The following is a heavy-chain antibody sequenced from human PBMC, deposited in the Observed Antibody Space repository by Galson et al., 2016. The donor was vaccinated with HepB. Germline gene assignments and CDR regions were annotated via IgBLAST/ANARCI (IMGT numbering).Heavy chain of an antibody. CDR2: IDWDDDK. J-gene: IGHJ4*02. Sequence: PALVKPTQTLTLTCTFSGFSLSTTGVRVSWIRQPPGKALEWLARIDWDDDKFYSTSLKTRLTISKDSSKNQVVLTMTNMDPVDTATYYCARIGGIVADYYFDFWGQGTLVTVSS. V-gene: IGHV2-70*04. D-gene: IGHD6-13*01. CDR3: ARIGGIVADYYFDF. CDR1: GFSLSTTGVR.